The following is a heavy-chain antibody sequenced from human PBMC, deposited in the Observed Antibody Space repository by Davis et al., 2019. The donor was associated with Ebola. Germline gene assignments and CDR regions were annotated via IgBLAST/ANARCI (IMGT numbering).Heavy chain of an antibody. J-gene: IGHJ6*02. CDR3: ARETGPGSGSYYHPLLEGMDV. D-gene: IGHD3-10*01. V-gene: IGHV3-33*01. CDR2: IWYDGSNK. CDR1: GFTFSSYG. Sequence: PGGSLRLSCAASGFTFSSYGMHWVRQAPGKGLEWVAVIWYDGSNKYYADSVKGRFTISRDNSKNTLYLQMNSLRAEDTAVYYCARETGPGSGSYYHPLLEGMDVWGQGTTVTVSS.